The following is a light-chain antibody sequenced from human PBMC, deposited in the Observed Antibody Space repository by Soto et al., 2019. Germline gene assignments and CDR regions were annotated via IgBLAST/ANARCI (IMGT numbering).Light chain of an antibody. J-gene: IGKJ1*01. CDR3: QQYNNWPRT. CDR2: GAS. CDR1: QSVSSN. V-gene: IGKV3-15*01. Sequence: EIVMTQSPATLSVSPGERATLSCRASQSVSSNLAWYQQTPGQAPRLLIYGASTRATGIPARFSGSGSGTMFTLTFSSLQSEDFAVYYCQQYNNWPRTFGQGTKVDIK.